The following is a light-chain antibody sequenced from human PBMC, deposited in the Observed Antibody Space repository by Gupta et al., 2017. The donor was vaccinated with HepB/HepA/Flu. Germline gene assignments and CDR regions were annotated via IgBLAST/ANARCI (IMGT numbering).Light chain of an antibody. CDR2: MAS. CDR1: QSISRY. Sequence: DIQMTQSPSSLSASVGDRITITCRASQSISRYLRWYQQTPGKAPKLLIYMASNGQGGVPSRFSGSGSGSDFTLSMRSRRLEDFASYYCQQRDSSPITFGRGTKVEIK. J-gene: IGKJ4*01. CDR3: QQRDSSPIT. V-gene: IGKV1-39*01.